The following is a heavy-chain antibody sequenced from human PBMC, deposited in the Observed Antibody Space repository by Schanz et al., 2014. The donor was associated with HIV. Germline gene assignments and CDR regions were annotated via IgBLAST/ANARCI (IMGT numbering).Heavy chain of an antibody. CDR2: ISGTGGST. CDR1: GFTFSSFS. CDR3: AKEQYGAGFDY. D-gene: IGHD4-17*01. J-gene: IGHJ4*02. V-gene: IGHV3-NL1*01. Sequence: QVQLVESGGGVVQPGRSLRLSCAASGFTFSSFSMNWVRQAPGKGLEWVSFISGTGGSTYYTDSVKGRFTISRDNSKDTLYLQMNSLRADDTALYYCAKEQYGAGFDYWGQGTLVTVSS.